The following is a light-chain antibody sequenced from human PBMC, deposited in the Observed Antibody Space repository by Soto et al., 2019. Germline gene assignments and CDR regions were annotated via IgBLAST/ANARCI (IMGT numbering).Light chain of an antibody. J-gene: IGLJ2*01. V-gene: IGLV1-40*01. CDR1: SSNIGAGYD. Sequence: QPVLTQPPSVSGAPGQRVTISCTGSSSNIGAGYDVHWYQQLPGTAPKLLIYDNSNRPSGVPDRFSASKSGTSASLAITGLQAEDEADYYCQSYDSSLSGLLFGGGTKVTVL. CDR3: QSYDSSLSGLL. CDR2: DNS.